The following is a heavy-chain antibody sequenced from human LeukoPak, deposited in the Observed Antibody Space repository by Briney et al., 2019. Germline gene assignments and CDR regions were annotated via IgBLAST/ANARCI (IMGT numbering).Heavy chain of an antibody. V-gene: IGHV4-39*07. CDR1: GGSISSSSYY. Sequence: SETLSLTCTVSGGSISSSSYYWGWIRQPPGKGLECIGSIYYSGSTYYNPSLKSRVTISVDTSKNQFSLKLSSVTAADTAVYYCARDTVDIVATIGTGGNWFDPWGQGTLVTVSS. CDR3: ARDTVDIVATIGTGGNWFDP. J-gene: IGHJ5*02. D-gene: IGHD5-12*01. CDR2: IYYSGST.